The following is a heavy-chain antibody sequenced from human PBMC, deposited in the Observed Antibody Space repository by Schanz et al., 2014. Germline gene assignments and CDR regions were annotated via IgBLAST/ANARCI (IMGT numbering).Heavy chain of an antibody. CDR1: GFTFITYT. CDR2: ISGSGGST. V-gene: IGHV3-23*04. J-gene: IGHJ4*02. D-gene: IGHD5-12*01. Sequence: EVQLVESGGYLVQPGGSLRLSCEASGFTFITYTMNWVRQAPGKGLEWVSAISGSGGSTYYADSVKGRFTISRDNSKNTLYLQMNSLRTEDTAVYYCASPSGYSDYGTYFDFWGQGTLVTVSS. CDR3: ASPSGYSDYGTYFDF.